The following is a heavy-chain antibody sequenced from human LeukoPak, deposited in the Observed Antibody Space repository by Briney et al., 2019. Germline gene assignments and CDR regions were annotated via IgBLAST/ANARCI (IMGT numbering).Heavy chain of an antibody. V-gene: IGHV1-2*02. CDR3: AKDMEVTGSHFDY. D-gene: IGHD2-21*02. CDR1: GYTFTDYH. CDR2: INPKSGGT. Sequence: ASVKVSCKTSGYTFTDYHMHWVRQAPGQGLEGMGWINPKSGGTNYAQKFQGRVTMTRDTSTSTAYMELSRLRSDDTAVYYCAKDMEVTGSHFDYWGQGTLVTVSS. J-gene: IGHJ4*02.